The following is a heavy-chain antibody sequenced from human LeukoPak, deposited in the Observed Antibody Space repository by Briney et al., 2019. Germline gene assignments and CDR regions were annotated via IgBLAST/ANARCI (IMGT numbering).Heavy chain of an antibody. CDR3: ARARDDFWSGYYYDAFDI. CDR1: GFTFSNYW. D-gene: IGHD3-3*01. Sequence: GGSLRLSCAASGFTFSNYWMHWVRQAPGKGLVWVSRIKSDGSRTDYADSVKGRFTISRDNAKNTLYLQMNSLRAEDTAVYYCARARDDFWSGYYYDAFDIWGQGTMVTVSS. J-gene: IGHJ3*02. CDR2: IKSDGSRT. V-gene: IGHV3-74*01.